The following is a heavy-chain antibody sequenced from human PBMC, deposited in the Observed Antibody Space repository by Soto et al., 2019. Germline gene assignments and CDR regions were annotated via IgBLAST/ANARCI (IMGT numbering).Heavy chain of an antibody. CDR1: GGSINSSDHF. D-gene: IGHD3-10*02. Sequence: SETLSLTCSLSGGSINSSDHFWGRIRQTPGKGLEWIGSAYYTETTYYNPSLKSPVTISVETSRNTFSLKVNSVTAADTGIYYCARQRVLSTNMFITSFDPWGQGTLVTVSS. CDR2: AYYTETT. CDR3: ARQRVLSTNMFITSFDP. J-gene: IGHJ5*02. V-gene: IGHV4-39*01.